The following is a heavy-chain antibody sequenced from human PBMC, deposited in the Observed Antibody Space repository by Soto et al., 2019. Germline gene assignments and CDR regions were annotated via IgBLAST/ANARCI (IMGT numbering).Heavy chain of an antibody. CDR3: AREWTGGFVRYYGMDV. Sequence: QVQLQESGPGLVKPSQTLSLTCTVSGGSISSGDYYWSWIRQPPGKGLEWIGYIYYSGSTYYNPSLTGRVTISVDTSTTQFSLKLSSVTAADTAVYYCAREWTGGFVRYYGMDVWGQGTTVTVSS. CDR1: GGSISSGDYY. D-gene: IGHD2-8*02. V-gene: IGHV4-30-4*01. J-gene: IGHJ6*02. CDR2: IYYSGST.